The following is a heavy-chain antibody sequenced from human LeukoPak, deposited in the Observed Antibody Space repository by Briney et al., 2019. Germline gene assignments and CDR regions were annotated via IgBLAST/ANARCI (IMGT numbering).Heavy chain of an antibody. V-gene: IGHV4-34*01. J-gene: IGHJ4*02. Sequence: SETLSLTCAVYGGSFSGYYWSWIRQPPGKGLEWIGEINHSGSTNYNPSLKSRVTISVDTSKNQFSLKLSSVTAADTAVYYCARSRYYYDSSGYYDYWGQGTLVTVSS. CDR1: GGSFSGYY. CDR3: ARSRYYYDSSGYYDY. CDR2: INHSGST. D-gene: IGHD3-22*01.